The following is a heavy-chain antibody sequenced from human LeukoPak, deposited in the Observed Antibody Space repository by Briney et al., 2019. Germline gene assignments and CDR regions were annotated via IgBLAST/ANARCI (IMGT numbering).Heavy chain of an antibody. J-gene: IGHJ5*02. D-gene: IGHD3-22*01. CDR2: IRSKANNYAT. Sequence: GGSLRLSCAASGFTFSGSAIHWVRQASGKGLEWVGRIRSKANNYATAYAGSMKGRFSISRDDSKNTAYLQMNSLKTEDTAVYYCTRHSHDSSAGWFDPWGQGTLVTVSS. CDR1: GFTFSGSA. CDR3: TRHSHDSSAGWFDP. V-gene: IGHV3-73*01.